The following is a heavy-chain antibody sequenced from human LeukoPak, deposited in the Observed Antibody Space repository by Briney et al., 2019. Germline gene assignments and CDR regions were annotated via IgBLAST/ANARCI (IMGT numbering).Heavy chain of an antibody. CDR2: MNPNSGNT. CDR3: AREGEEFIGRYYYGMDV. CDR1: GYTFTSYD. D-gene: IGHD3-16*02. V-gene: IGHV1-8*01. Sequence: ASVKVSCKASGYTFTSYDINWVRQATGQGLEWMGWMNPNSGNTGYAQKFQGRVTMTRNTSISTAYMEPSSLRSEDTAVYYRAREGEEFIGRYYYGMDVWGQGTTVTVSS. J-gene: IGHJ6*02.